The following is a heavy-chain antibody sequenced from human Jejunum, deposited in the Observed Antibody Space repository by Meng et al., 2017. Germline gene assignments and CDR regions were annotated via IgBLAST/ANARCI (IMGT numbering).Heavy chain of an antibody. Sequence: GESLKISCQGSGYRFSNYWIAWVRQMPGKGLQWLGIIYPDDSKTTYNPSFEGQVTISVDKSINTAFLQWSRLKASDTAVYFCAAGQFFGDTYSYHFDYWGQGTLVTVSS. D-gene: IGHD2-21*01. V-gene: IGHV5-51*01. J-gene: IGHJ4*02. CDR2: IYPDDSKT. CDR1: GYRFSNYW. CDR3: AAGQFFGDTYSYHFDY.